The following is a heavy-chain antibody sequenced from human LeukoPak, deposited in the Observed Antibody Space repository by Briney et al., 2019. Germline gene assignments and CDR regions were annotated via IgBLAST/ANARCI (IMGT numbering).Heavy chain of an antibody. CDR1: GGSFSGYY. V-gene: IGHV4-34*01. CDR3: ASRWGYCSGGSCNSYSWFDP. CDR2: INHSGST. J-gene: IGHJ5*02. Sequence: KTSETLSLTCAVYGGSFSGYYWSWIRQPPGKGLEWIGEINHSGSTNYNPSLKSRVTISVDTSKNQFSLKLSSVTAADTAVYYCASRWGYCSGGSCNSYSWFDPWGQGTLVTVSS. D-gene: IGHD2-15*01.